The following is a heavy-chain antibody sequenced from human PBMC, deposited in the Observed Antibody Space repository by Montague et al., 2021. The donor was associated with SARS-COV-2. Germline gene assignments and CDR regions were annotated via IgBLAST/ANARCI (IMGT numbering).Heavy chain of an antibody. J-gene: IGHJ4*02. CDR2: IYSNDEK. D-gene: IGHD3-9*01. V-gene: IGHV2-5*01. CDR3: AHLIRYYDIFTGIPFDY. Sequence: PALAKPTQTLTLTCTFSGFSLSTPNVGVGWIRQPPGKALEWVAVIYSNDEKRYSPSLRNRLTITKDTAKNQVVLSLTYVDPVDTATYYCAHLIRYYDIFTGIPFDYWGQGSRVTVSS. CDR1: GFSLSTPNVG.